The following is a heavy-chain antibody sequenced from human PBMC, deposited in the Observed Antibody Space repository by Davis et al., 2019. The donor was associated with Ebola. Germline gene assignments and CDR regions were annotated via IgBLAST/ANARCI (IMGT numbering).Heavy chain of an antibody. Sequence: GESLKISCAASGFTFSSYARHWVRQDPGKGLEWVAVISYDGSNKYYADSVKDRFTISRDNSKNTLYLQMNSLRAEDTAVYYCARSRGYGSGSYYRVEGMDVWGQGTTVTVSS. V-gene: IGHV3-30-3*01. CDR1: GFTFSSYA. CDR3: ARSRGYGSGSYYRVEGMDV. D-gene: IGHD3-10*01. J-gene: IGHJ6*02. CDR2: ISYDGSNK.